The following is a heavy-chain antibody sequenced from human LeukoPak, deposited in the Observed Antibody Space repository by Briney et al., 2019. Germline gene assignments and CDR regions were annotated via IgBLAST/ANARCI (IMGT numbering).Heavy chain of an antibody. CDR3: EKARVRDYYDSSGLTTGVFQH. V-gene: IGHV3-74*01. CDR2: IKYVGST. J-gene: IGHJ1*01. Sequence: GGSLRLSCAASGFTFSSYCMHWVRHAPGKGRVWVSRIKYVGSTNDADSVKGRFTISTDNAKKTLSLQMISMRAAYTGRNYCEKARVRDYYDSSGLTTGVFQHWGQGTLVTVSS. CDR1: GFTFSSYC. D-gene: IGHD3-22*01.